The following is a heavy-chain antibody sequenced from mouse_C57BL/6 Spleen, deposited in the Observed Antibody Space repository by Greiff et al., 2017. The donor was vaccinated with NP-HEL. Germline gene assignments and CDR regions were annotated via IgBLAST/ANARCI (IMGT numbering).Heavy chain of an antibody. CDR2: INPYNGGT. V-gene: IGHV1-19*01. J-gene: IGHJ1*03. D-gene: IGHD2-1*01. CDR3: AREEGNSEDFDV. CDR1: GYTFTDYY. Sequence: VQLQQSGPVLVKPGASVKMSCKASGYTFTDYYMNWVKQSHGKSLEWIGVINPYNGGTSYNQKFKGKATLTVDKSSSTAYMELNSLTSEDSAVYYCAREEGNSEDFDVWGTGTTVTVSS.